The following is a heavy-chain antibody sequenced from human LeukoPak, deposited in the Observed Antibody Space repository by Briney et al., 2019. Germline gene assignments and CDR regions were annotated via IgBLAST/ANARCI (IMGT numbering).Heavy chain of an antibody. Sequence: GGSLRLSCAASGFTFSDYYMSWIRQAPGKGLEWVANIKQDGSVKYYVDSVKGRFTISRDNAKNSLYLQMNSLRAEDMALYYCAKGSTFYYDSSAWFDYWGQGTLVTVSS. D-gene: IGHD3-22*01. CDR1: GFTFSDYY. V-gene: IGHV3-7*03. CDR3: AKGSTFYYDSSAWFDY. J-gene: IGHJ4*02. CDR2: IKQDGSVK.